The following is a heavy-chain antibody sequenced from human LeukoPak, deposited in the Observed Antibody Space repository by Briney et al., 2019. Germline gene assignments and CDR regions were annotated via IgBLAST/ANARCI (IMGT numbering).Heavy chain of an antibody. CDR2: ISGSGGST. D-gene: IGHD3-3*01. V-gene: IGHV3-23*01. CDR3: AKHYDFWSGYYTAPSFDY. Sequence: GGSLRLSCAASGFTFSSYAMSWVRQAPGKGLEWVSAISGSGGSTYYADSVKGRFTISRDNSKNTLYLQMNSLRAEDTAVYYCAKHYDFWSGYYTAPSFDYWGQGTLATVSS. CDR1: GFTFSSYA. J-gene: IGHJ4*02.